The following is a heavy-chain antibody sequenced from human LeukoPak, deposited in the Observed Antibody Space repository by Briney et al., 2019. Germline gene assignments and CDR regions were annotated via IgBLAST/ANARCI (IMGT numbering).Heavy chain of an antibody. Sequence: GASVKVSCKASGYTFTGYYMHWVRQAPGQGLEWMGWINPNSGGTNYAQKFQGRVTMTRDTSISTAYMELSRLRSDDTAVYYCARDQGDRRYYYDSSGYFPPDYWGQGTLVTVSS. CDR2: INPNSGGT. J-gene: IGHJ4*02. CDR1: GYTFTGYY. D-gene: IGHD3-22*01. CDR3: ARDQGDRRYYYDSSGYFPPDY. V-gene: IGHV1-2*02.